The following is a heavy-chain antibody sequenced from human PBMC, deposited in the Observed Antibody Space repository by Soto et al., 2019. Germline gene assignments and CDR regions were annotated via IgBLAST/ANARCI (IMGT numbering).Heavy chain of an antibody. J-gene: IGHJ1*01. V-gene: IGHV3-33*01. CDR1: GFTFSSYA. Sequence: GGSLRLSCAASGFTFSSYAMNWVRQAPGKGLEWVSVIWYGGSKTYYADSVKGRFTISRDNSKNTLYLQMNSLRAEVRDGYYGACVSLELYSGYDLAHWGQGTLVTVSS. D-gene: IGHD5-12*01. CDR2: IWYGGSKT. CDR3: ACVSLELYSGYDLAH.